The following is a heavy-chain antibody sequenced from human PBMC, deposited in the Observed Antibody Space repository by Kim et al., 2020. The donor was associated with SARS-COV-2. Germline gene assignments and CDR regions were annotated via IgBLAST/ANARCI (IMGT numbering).Heavy chain of an antibody. V-gene: IGHV3-72*01. D-gene: IGHD5-18*01. J-gene: IGHJ6*02. CDR3: ARDPGTAMVRGHADYGMDV. Sequence: GGSLRLSCAASGFTFSDHYMDWVRQAPGKGLEWVGRTRNKANSYTTEYAASVKGRFTISRDDSKNSLYLQMNSLKTEDTAVYYCARDPGTAMVRGHADYGMDVWGQGTTVTVSS. CDR2: TRNKANSYTT. CDR1: GFTFSDHY.